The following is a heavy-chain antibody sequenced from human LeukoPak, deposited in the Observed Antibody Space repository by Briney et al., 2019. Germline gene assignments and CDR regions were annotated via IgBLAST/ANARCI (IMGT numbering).Heavy chain of an antibody. CDR1: GFTFDDYA. CDR3: TKLYGYSYGYIDY. D-gene: IGHD5-18*01. V-gene: IGHV3-9*01. Sequence: GGSLRLSCAASGFTFDDYAMHSVRQAPGKGLEWVSGISWNSGSIGYADSVKGRFTISRDDAKNSLYLQMNSLRTEDTALYYCTKLYGYSYGYIDYWGQGTLVTVSS. J-gene: IGHJ4*02. CDR2: ISWNSGSI.